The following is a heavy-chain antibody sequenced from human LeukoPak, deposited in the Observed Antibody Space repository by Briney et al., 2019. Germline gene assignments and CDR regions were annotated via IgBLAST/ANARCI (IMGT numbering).Heavy chain of an antibody. V-gene: IGHV4-31*03. CDR1: GGSISSGGYY. CDR2: IYYSGST. J-gene: IGHJ4*02. D-gene: IGHD3-10*01. CDR3: ARDSGGAADY. Sequence: SETLSLTCTVSGGSISSGGYYWSWVRQHPGKGLEWIGYIYYSGSTYYNPSLKSRVTISVDTSKNQFSLKLSSVTAADTAVYYCARDSGGAADYWGQGTLVTVSS.